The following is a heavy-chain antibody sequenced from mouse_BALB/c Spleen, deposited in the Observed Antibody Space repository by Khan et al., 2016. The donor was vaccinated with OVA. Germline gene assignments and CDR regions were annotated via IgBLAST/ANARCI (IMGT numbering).Heavy chain of an antibody. Sequence: EVELVESGGDLVKPGGSLKLSCAASGFTFSSYVMSWVIQTPAKRLEWVASISSGGTTDSPDTVKGRFTISRDKARDILYLQMPSVRSEDAAIYYCVNKAYRYDGYYFDNWGQGTTLTVSS. CDR1: GFTFSSYV. CDR2: ISSGGTT. CDR3: VNKAYRYDGYYFDN. V-gene: IGHV5-6-5*01. J-gene: IGHJ2*01. D-gene: IGHD2-14*01.